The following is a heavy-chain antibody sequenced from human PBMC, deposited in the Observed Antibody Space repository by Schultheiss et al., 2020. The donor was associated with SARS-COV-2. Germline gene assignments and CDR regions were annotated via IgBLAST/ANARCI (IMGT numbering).Heavy chain of an antibody. D-gene: IGHD3-22*01. V-gene: IGHV1-2*04. CDR2: INPASGDT. CDR3: ARDHRHYYDSSGYYYGGYYYYGMDV. CDR1: GYTFTNNS. J-gene: IGHJ6*02. Sequence: ASVKVSCKASGYTFTNNSMHWVRQAPGQGLEWMGWINPASGDTYYAQKFQGWVTMTRDTSISTAYMELSRLRSDDTAVYYCARDHRHYYDSSGYYYGGYYYYGMDVWGQGTTVTVSS.